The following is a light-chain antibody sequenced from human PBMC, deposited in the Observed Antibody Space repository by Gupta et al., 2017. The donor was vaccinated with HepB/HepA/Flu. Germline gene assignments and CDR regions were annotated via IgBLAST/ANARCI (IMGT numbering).Light chain of an antibody. CDR2: GAS. CDR1: ESISSN. J-gene: IGKJ1*01. CDR3: QQYNNWPRT. Sequence: DIVMTQSPATLSASPWESATLSCRASESISSNLAWYQQKPGQAPRLLIYGASTRATGIPARFSGSGSGTEFTLTISSLQSEDFAVYYCQQYNNWPRTFGQGTKVEIK. V-gene: IGKV3-15*01.